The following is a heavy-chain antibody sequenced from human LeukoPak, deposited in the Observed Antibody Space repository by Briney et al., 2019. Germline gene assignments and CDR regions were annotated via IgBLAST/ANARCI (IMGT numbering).Heavy chain of an antibody. CDR2: INPNSGGT. D-gene: IGHD3-3*01. J-gene: IGHJ4*02. CDR3: ARYDFWGVYDNNAYDS. CDR1: GYTFTGYY. Sequence: ASVKVSCKASGYTFTGYYMHWVRQAPGQGLEWMGWINPNSGGTNYAQKFQGRVTMTRDTSISTAYMELSRLRSDDTAVYYCARYDFWGVYDNNAYDSWGQGTLVTVSS. V-gene: IGHV1-2*02.